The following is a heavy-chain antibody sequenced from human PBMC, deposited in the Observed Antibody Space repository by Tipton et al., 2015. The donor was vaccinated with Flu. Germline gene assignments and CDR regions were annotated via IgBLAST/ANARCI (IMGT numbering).Heavy chain of an antibody. CDR3: ARDTTPNDYGDTGFDY. D-gene: IGHD4-17*01. CDR1: GGSISSGGYY. Sequence: LRLSCTVSGGSISSGGYYLSWIRQHPGKGLEWIGYIYYSGSTYYNPSLKSRVTISVDTSKNQFSLKLSSVTAADTAVYYCARDTTPNDYGDTGFDYWGQGTLVTVSS. CDR2: IYYSGST. V-gene: IGHV4-31*03. J-gene: IGHJ4*02.